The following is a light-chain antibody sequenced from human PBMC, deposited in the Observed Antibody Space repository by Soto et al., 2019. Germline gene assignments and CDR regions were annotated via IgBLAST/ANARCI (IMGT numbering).Light chain of an antibody. Sequence: QPVLTQPPSASGSPGQSVTISCTGTSSDVGGYNYVSWYQQHPGKAPKLMIYEVSKRPSGVPDRFSGSKSGNTASLTVSGLQAEDEADYYCSSYAGSNNREVFGGGTKVTVL. V-gene: IGLV2-8*01. CDR3: SSYAGSNNREV. J-gene: IGLJ2*01. CDR2: EVS. CDR1: SSDVGGYNY.